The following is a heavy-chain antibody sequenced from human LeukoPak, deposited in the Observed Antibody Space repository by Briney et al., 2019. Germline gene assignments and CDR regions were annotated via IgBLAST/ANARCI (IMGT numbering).Heavy chain of an antibody. Sequence: PSQTLSLTCTVSGGSISSGDYYWIWIRQPPGKGLEWIGYIYYSGSTYHNPSLKSRVTISVDTSKNQFSLRLSSVTAADTAVYYCASIAAAGSYFDYWGQGTLVTVSS. CDR2: IYYSGST. CDR1: GGSISSGDYY. J-gene: IGHJ4*02. CDR3: ASIAAAGSYFDY. V-gene: IGHV4-30-4*01. D-gene: IGHD6-13*01.